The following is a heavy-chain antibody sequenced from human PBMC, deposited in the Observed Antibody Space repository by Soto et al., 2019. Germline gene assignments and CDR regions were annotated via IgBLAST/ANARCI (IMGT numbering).Heavy chain of an antibody. CDR1: GASISGFY. CDR2: IYATGTT. V-gene: IGHV4-4*07. CDR3: VRDGTKTLRDWFDP. Sequence: SETLSLTCTVSGASISGFYWSWIRKSAGKGLEWIGRIYATGTTDHNPSLKSRVMMSVDRSTKQFSLKLRSVTAADTAVYYCVRDGTKTLRDWFDPWGQG. D-gene: IGHD1-1*01. J-gene: IGHJ5*02.